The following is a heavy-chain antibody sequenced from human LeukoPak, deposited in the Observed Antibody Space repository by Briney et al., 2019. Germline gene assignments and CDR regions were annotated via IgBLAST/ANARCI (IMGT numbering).Heavy chain of an antibody. Sequence: PSGTLSLTCAVSGGSITGSHWWSWVRQPPGKGLEWIGEIYHSGGTNYNPSLKNRVTISVDTSKNQFSLKLSSVTAADTAVYYCARNPSYDILTGYSDYYGMDVWGQGTTVTVS. CDR1: GGSITGSHW. CDR3: ARNPSYDILTGYSDYYGMDV. V-gene: IGHV4-4*02. D-gene: IGHD3-9*01. CDR2: IYHSGGT. J-gene: IGHJ6*02.